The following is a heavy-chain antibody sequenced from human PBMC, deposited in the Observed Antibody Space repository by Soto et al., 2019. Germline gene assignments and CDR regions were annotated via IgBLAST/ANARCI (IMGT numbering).Heavy chain of an antibody. CDR3: ARKGLERNFDY. Sequence: PSETLSLTCTVSGGSISSYYWSWIRQPPGKGLEWIGYIYYSGGTNYNPSLKSRVTISVDTSKNQFSLKLSSVTAADTAVYYCARKGLERNFDYWGQGTLVTVSS. CDR2: IYYSGGT. CDR1: GGSISSYY. J-gene: IGHJ4*02. V-gene: IGHV4-59*01. D-gene: IGHD1-1*01.